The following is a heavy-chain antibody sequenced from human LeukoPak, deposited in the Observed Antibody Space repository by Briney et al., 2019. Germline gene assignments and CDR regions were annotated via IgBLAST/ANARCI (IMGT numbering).Heavy chain of an antibody. Sequence: PSQTLSLTCTVSGGSISRGNHYWSWIRQPAGKGLECIGRIYTSGSTNFNPSLKSLATISVDTSKNQFSLKLSSVTAADTAVYYCARLYYDFWSGYYTHYFDYWGQGTLVTVSS. V-gene: IGHV4-61*02. CDR1: GGSISRGNHY. CDR2: IYTSGST. J-gene: IGHJ4*02. CDR3: ARLYYDFWSGYYTHYFDY. D-gene: IGHD3-3*01.